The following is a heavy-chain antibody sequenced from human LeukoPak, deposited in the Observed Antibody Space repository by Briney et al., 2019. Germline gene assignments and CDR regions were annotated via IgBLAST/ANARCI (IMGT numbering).Heavy chain of an antibody. J-gene: IGHJ4*02. CDR2: INHSGST. V-gene: IGHV4-34*01. CDR3: ARLRRGVVSWQTQNFDY. CDR1: GGSFSGYY. Sequence: PSETLSLTCAVYGGSFSGYYWSWIRQPPGKGLEWIGEINHSGSTNYNPSLKSRVTISVDTSKNQFSLKLSSVTAADMAVYYCARLRRGVVSWQTQNFDYWGQGTLVTVSS. D-gene: IGHD3-3*01.